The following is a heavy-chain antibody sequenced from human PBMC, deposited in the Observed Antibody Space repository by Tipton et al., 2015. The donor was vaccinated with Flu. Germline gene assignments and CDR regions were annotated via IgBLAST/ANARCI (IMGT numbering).Heavy chain of an antibody. CDR2: ISAYIGDT. CDR3: ARVYGDYLDAFDI. D-gene: IGHD4-17*01. J-gene: IGHJ3*02. Sequence: QLVQSGAEVRKPGASVKVSCKASGYTFNNYGISWVRQAPGQGLEWMGWISAYIGDTNYAQKFQGRVTMTTDTSTNTAYMELRSLRSDDTALYYCARVYGDYLDAFDIWGQGTMVTVSS. V-gene: IGHV1-18*01. CDR1: GYTFNNYG.